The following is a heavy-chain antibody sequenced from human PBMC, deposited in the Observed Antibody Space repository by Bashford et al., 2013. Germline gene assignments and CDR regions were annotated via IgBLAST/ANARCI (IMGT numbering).Heavy chain of an antibody. CDR1: GFTFSSYA. Sequence: GGSLRLSCAASGFTFSSYAMSWVRQAPGKGLEWVSGTGGSGGSTYYADSVKGRFTISRDNSKNTLYLQMNSLRAEDTAVYYCAKDRQITGSGFDPWGQGTLVTVSS. CDR3: AKDRQITGSGFDP. D-gene: IGHD1-20*01. CDR2: TGGSGGST. V-gene: IGHV3-23*01. J-gene: IGHJ5*02.